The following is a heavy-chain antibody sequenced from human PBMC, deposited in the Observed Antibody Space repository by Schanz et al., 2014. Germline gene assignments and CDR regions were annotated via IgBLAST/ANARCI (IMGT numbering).Heavy chain of an antibody. CDR2: ISDSGGSK. CDR3: ARSGVDV. Sequence: EVQLVESGGALVQPGGSLRLSCVASGFTFSSYAMNWVRQAPGKGLEWVSGISDSGGSKYYVDSVEGRFTISRDNSKNTLYLQMNNLRAEDTAVYYCARSGVDVWGQGTMVTVSS. D-gene: IGHD2-15*01. CDR1: GFTFSSYA. J-gene: IGHJ3*01. V-gene: IGHV3-23*04.